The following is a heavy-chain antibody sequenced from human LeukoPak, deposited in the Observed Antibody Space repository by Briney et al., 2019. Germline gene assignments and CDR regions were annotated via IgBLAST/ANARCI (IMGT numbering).Heavy chain of an antibody. CDR1: GFTFSSYA. Sequence: PGGSLRLSCAGSGFTFSSYAMSWVRQAPGKGLEWVSAISGSGGSTYYADSAKGRFTISRDNSKNTLYLQMNSLRAEDTAVYYCAREMAAAGTMWFDPWGQGTLVTVSS. CDR3: AREMAAAGTMWFDP. J-gene: IGHJ5*02. D-gene: IGHD6-13*01. CDR2: ISGSGGST. V-gene: IGHV3-23*01.